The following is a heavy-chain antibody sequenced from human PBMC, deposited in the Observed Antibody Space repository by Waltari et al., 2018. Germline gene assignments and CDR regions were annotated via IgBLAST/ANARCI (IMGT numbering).Heavy chain of an antibody. D-gene: IGHD2-15*01. CDR3: AKDLKRYCSGGSCYSLDY. V-gene: IGHV3-30*02. CDR2: IRDDGSNK. J-gene: IGHJ4*02. Sequence: QVQLVESGGGVVQPGGSLRLSCAASGFTFSSYGMHWVRQAPGKGLEWVAFIRDDGSNKYYADSVKGRFTISRDNSKNTLYLQMNSLRAEDTAVYYCAKDLKRYCSGGSCYSLDYWGQGTLVTVSS. CDR1: GFTFSSYG.